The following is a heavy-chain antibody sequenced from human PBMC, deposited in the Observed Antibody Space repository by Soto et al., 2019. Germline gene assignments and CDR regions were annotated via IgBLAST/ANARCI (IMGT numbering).Heavy chain of an antibody. D-gene: IGHD6-19*01. J-gene: IGHJ5*02. CDR1: GFTFSSYS. V-gene: IGHV3-21*01. CDR2: ISISSSNQ. CDR3: ARERVISGWYSGGWFDP. Sequence: EVQLVESGGGLVKPGGSLRLSCAASGFTFSSYSMNWVLQAPGRGLEWVSYISISSSNQYYADSVKDRFTISRENAKNSLALQMNSLRAEDTAVYYCARERVISGWYSGGWFDPWGQGILVTVSS.